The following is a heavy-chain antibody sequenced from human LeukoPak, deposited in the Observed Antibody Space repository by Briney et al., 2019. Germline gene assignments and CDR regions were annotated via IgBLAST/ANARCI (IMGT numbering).Heavy chain of an antibody. CDR2: INDSGST. CDR1: YGSFSGYY. Sequence: SETLSLTCAVFYGSFSGYYWSWIRQPPGKGLEWIGEINDSGSTYYNPSLKSRVTISVDTSKNQFSLKLSSVTAADTAVYYCARAVRNSSGWYGPRTIGYWYFDLWGRGTLVTVSS. D-gene: IGHD6-19*01. V-gene: IGHV4-34*09. J-gene: IGHJ2*01. CDR3: ARAVRNSSGWYGPRTIGYWYFDL.